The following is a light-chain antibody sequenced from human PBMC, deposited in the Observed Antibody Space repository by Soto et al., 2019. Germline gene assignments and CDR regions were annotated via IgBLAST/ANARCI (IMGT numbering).Light chain of an antibody. V-gene: IGKV2-30*01. Sequence: DVVMTQSPLSLSVTLGQPASISCSSTQSLEYSDERTFLNWFQQRPGQSPRRLLYKVSNRDSGVPDRFSGSGSGTNFTLKISRVEAEDVGVYFCMQGRYWATFGQGTKLEIK. CDR1: QSLEYSDERTF. CDR2: KVS. CDR3: MQGRYWAT. J-gene: IGKJ2*01.